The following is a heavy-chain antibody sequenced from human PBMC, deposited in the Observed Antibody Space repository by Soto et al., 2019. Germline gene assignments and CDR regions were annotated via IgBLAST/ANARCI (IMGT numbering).Heavy chain of an antibody. Sequence: PGGSLRLSCASSVFTFISYGMHWVRQAPGKGLEWVAVIWYDGSNKYYADSVKGRFTISRDNSKNTLYLQMNSLRAEDTAVYYCARGTNYDYVWGPFDYWGQGTLVTVSS. J-gene: IGHJ4*02. V-gene: IGHV3-33*01. CDR1: VFTFISYG. D-gene: IGHD3-16*01. CDR2: IWYDGSNK. CDR3: ARGTNYDYVWGPFDY.